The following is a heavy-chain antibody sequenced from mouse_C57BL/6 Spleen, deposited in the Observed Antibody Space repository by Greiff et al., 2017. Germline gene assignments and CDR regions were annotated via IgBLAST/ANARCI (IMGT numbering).Heavy chain of an antibody. CDR3: AREGNYPFAY. Sequence: DVKLQESGGGLVQSGRSLRLSCATSGFTFSDFYMEWVRQAPGKGLEWIAASRNKANDYTTEYSASVKGRFIVSRDTSQSILYLQMNALRAEDTAIYYCAREGNYPFAYWGQGTLVTVSA. D-gene: IGHD2-1*01. CDR2: SRNKANDYTT. J-gene: IGHJ3*01. V-gene: IGHV7-1*01. CDR1: GFTFSDFY.